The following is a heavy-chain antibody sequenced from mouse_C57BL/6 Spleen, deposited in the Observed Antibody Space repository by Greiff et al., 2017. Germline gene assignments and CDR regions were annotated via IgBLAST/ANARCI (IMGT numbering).Heavy chain of an antibody. J-gene: IGHJ4*01. Sequence: QVQLQQSGAELVRPGASVTLSCKASGYTFTDYEMHWVKQTPVHGLEWIGAIDPETGGTAYNQKFKGKAILTAGKSSSTAYMELRSLTSEDSAVYYCTRLYYDYFYAMDYWGQGTSGTVSS. CDR1: GYTFTDYE. CDR3: TRLYYDYFYAMDY. V-gene: IGHV1-15*01. D-gene: IGHD2-4*01. CDR2: IDPETGGT.